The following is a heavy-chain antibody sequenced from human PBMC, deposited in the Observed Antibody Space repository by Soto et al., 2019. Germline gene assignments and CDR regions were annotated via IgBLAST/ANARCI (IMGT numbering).Heavy chain of an antibody. CDR2: IYYSGST. Sequence: SETLSLTCTVSGGSVSSGSYYWSWIRQPPGKGLEWIGYIYYSGSTNYNPSLKSRVTISVDTSKNQFSLKLSSVTAADTAVYYCARGFKAARWFDPGGQGTLVTVSS. V-gene: IGHV4-61*01. CDR3: ARGFKAARWFDP. J-gene: IGHJ5*02. D-gene: IGHD6-6*01. CDR1: GGSVSSGSYY.